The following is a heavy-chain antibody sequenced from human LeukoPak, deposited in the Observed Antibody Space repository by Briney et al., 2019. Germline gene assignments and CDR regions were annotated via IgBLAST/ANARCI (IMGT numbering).Heavy chain of an antibody. V-gene: IGHV4-59*12. Sequence: SETLSLTCTVSGGSISSYYWSWIRQPPGKGLEWIGYIYYSGSTNYNPSLKSRVTISVDTSKNQFSLKLSSVTAADTAVYYCARDSEVAARSFDYWGQGTLVTVSS. CDR1: GGSISSYY. D-gene: IGHD6-6*01. CDR3: ARDSEVAARSFDY. J-gene: IGHJ4*02. CDR2: IYYSGST.